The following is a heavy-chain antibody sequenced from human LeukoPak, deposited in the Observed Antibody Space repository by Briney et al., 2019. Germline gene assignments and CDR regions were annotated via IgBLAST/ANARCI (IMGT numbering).Heavy chain of an antibody. CDR3: AKDLYYYDSSGYFEPQEYFQH. V-gene: IGHV3-30*02. CDR2: IRYDGRNK. CDR1: GFTFSSYG. J-gene: IGHJ1*01. D-gene: IGHD3-22*01. Sequence: PGGSLRLSCAASGFTFSSYGMHWVRQAPGKGLEWVAFIRYDGRNKYYADSVKGRFTISRDNSKNTLYLQMNSLRAEDTAVYYCAKDLYYYDSSGYFEPQEYFQHWGQGTLVTVSS.